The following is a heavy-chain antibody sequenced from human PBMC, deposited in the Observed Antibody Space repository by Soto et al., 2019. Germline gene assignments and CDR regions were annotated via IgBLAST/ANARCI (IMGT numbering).Heavy chain of an antibody. D-gene: IGHD3-16*01. CDR2: IYYSGST. CDR3: AREGIGPTKGAGPIDC. V-gene: IGHV4-31*03. Sequence: QVQLQESGPGLVKPSQTLSLTCTVSGGSISSGGYYWSWIRQHPGKGLEWIGYIYYSGSTYYNPSLKSRVTISVDTSKNQFALKLSSVTAADTAVYYCAREGIGPTKGAGPIDCWGQGTLVTVSS. J-gene: IGHJ4*02. CDR1: GGSISSGGYY.